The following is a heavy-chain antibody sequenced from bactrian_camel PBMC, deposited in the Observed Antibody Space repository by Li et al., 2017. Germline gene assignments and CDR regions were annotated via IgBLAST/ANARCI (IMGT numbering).Heavy chain of an antibody. Sequence: HVQLVESGGGSVQSGGSLRLSCAASIYSHSVDCMAWFRQAPGKEREGVATIDSTGITVYSDSVKGRFTISKDNAKNTLYLQMNSLKPEDTAVYYCASSGSWGTEGYYYWGQGTQVTVS. V-gene: IGHV3S53*01. CDR2: IDSTGIT. CDR3: ASSGSWGTEGYYY. J-gene: IGHJ4*01. D-gene: IGHD5*01. CDR1: IYSHSVDC.